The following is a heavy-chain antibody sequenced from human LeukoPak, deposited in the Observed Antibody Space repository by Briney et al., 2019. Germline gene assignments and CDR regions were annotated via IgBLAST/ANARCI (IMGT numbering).Heavy chain of an antibody. CDR3: AREEGTLFYFDY. Sequence: SETLSLTCTVSGGSISSGSYYWSWIRQPAGKGLEWIGRIYTSGSTNYNPSLKSRVTISVDTSKNQFSMKLSSVTAADTAVYYCAREEGTLFYFDYWGQGTLVTVSS. V-gene: IGHV4-61*02. D-gene: IGHD3-10*01. CDR1: GGSISSGSYY. CDR2: IYTSGST. J-gene: IGHJ4*02.